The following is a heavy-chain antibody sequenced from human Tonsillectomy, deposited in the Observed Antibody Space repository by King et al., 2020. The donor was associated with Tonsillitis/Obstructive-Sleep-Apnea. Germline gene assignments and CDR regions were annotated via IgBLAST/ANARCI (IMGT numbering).Heavy chain of an antibody. CDR2: IYWDDDK. V-gene: IGHV2-5*02. J-gene: IGHJ4*02. CDR1: GFSLTTSGVG. D-gene: IGHD3-10*01. Sequence: TLQESGPTLVKPTQTLTLTCSFSGFSLTTSGVGVGWIRQPPGKALEWLALIYWDDDKRYSPSLKSRLTITKDTSKNQVVLTMTNMDPVDTATYYCAHSLYGWFGEIPFDYWGQGTLVTVSS. CDR3: AHSLYGWFGEIPFDY.